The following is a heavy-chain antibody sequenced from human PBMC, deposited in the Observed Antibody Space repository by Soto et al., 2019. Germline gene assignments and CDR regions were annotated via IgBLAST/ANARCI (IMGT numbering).Heavy chain of an antibody. Sequence: SETLSLTCTVSGGSISSSSYYWGWIRQPPGKGLEWIGSIYYSGSTYYNPSLKSRVTISVDTSKNQFSLKLGSVTAADTAVYYCARHADGGNWFDPWGQGTLVTVSS. J-gene: IGHJ5*02. D-gene: IGHD2-15*01. V-gene: IGHV4-39*01. CDR2: IYYSGST. CDR3: ARHADGGNWFDP. CDR1: GGSISSSSYY.